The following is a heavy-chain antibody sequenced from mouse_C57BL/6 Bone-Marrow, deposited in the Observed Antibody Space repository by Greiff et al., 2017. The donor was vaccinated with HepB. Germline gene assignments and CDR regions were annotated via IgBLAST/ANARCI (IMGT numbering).Heavy chain of an antibody. CDR3: AREERGY. V-gene: IGHV3-6*01. J-gene: IGHJ2*01. CDR2: ISYDGSN. Sequence: DVHLVESGPGLVKPSQSLSLTCSVTGYSITSGYYWNWIRQFPGNKLEWMGYISYDGSNNYNPSLKNRISITRDTSKNQFFLKLNSVTTEDTATYYCAREERGYWGQGTTLTVSS. CDR1: GYSITSGYY.